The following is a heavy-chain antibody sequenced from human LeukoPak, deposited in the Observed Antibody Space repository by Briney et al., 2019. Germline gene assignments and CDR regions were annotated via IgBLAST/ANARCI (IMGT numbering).Heavy chain of an antibody. CDR2: ISSTSAYT. V-gene: IGHV3-21*01. D-gene: IGHD4-17*01. J-gene: IGHJ3*02. CDR1: GFTFINYR. Sequence: GALRLSCAASGFTFINYRMTWVRQAPGKGLEWVSFISSTSAYTFYADSVQGRFTISRDNAKTSLYLQMNSLRAEDTAVYYCARENGDYADAFDIWGQGTMVTVSS. CDR3: ARENGDYADAFDI.